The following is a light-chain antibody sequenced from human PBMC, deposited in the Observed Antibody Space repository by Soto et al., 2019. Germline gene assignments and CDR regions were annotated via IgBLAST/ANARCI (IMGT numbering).Light chain of an antibody. CDR2: EVT. CDR3: ASYTSDRIGV. CDR1: SSDVGRYNR. Sequence: QSVLTQPPSVSGSPGQSVTISCTGTSSDVGRYNRVSWYRQPPGTAPKLIIYEVTNRLSGVPVRFSASKSANTASLTISGLQAEDEADYYCASYTSDRIGVFGGGTQLTVL. J-gene: IGLJ3*02. V-gene: IGLV2-18*02.